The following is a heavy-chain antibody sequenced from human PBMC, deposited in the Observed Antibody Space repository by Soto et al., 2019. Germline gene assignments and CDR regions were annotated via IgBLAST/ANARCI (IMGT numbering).Heavy chain of an antibody. CDR1: GFTFSSYA. CDR2: ISGSGGST. CDR3: AKEGSSSWTAYYYYYMDV. J-gene: IGHJ6*03. D-gene: IGHD6-13*01. Sequence: EVQLLESGGGLVQPGGSLRLSCAASGFTFSSYAMSWVRQAPGKGLEWVSAISGSGGSTYYADSVKGRFTISRDNSKNTLYLQMNSLRAEDTAVYYCAKEGSSSWTAYYYYYMDVWGKGTTVTVSS. V-gene: IGHV3-23*01.